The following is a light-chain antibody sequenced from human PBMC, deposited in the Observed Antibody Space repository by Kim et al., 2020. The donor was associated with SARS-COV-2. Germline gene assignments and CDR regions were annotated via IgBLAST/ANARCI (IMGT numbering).Light chain of an antibody. Sequence: GQRVTISCSGSRSNIGSNTVTWYQQLPGTAPKLLIYTNDQRPSGVPDRFSGSKSGTSASLAISGLQSEDEADYYCAAWDDSLNGYVFGTGTQLTVL. CDR1: RSNIGSNT. CDR2: TND. CDR3: AAWDDSLNGYV. J-gene: IGLJ1*01. V-gene: IGLV1-44*01.